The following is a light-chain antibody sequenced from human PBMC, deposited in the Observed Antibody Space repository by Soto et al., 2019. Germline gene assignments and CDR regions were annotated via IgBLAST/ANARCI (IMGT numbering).Light chain of an antibody. CDR2: DAS. V-gene: IGKV1-5*01. CDR3: QQYMNYAT. J-gene: IGKJ1*01. Sequence: DIQMTQSPSTLSAYVGARVTFPCRASPSISTLLAWYPQKPGKAPKLLIYDASSLQSDVPSRFSGSASGTEFTLTISALQTDDVPSYYCQQYMNYATFGQGTKVEIK. CDR1: PSISTL.